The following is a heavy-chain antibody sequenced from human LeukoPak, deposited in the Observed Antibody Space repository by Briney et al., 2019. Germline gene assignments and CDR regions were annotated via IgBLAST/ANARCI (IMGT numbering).Heavy chain of an antibody. V-gene: IGHV4-4*07. CDR2: IYITGST. CDR1: GGSISSYY. CDR3: ARGRGYYQDY. D-gene: IGHD3-22*01. Sequence: RPSETLSLTCTVSGGSISSYYWSWIRQPAGKGLEWIGRIYITGSTNYNPSLKSRVTMSVDTSKNQFSLNLSSVTAADTAVYYCARGRGYYQDYWGQGTLVTVSS. J-gene: IGHJ4*02.